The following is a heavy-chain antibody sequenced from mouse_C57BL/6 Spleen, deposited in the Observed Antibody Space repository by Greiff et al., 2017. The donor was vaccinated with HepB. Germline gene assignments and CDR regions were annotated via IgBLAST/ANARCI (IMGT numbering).Heavy chain of an antibody. CDR2: IRLKSDNYAT. CDR3: TGGGNYVGFAY. Sequence: EVKLEESGGGLVQPGGSMKLSCVASGFTFSNYWMNWVRQSPEKGLEWVAQIRLKSDNYATHYAVSVKGRFTISREYSKRIVYLQKDNLRAEDTGIYYCTGGGNYVGFAYWGQGTLVTVSA. J-gene: IGHJ3*01. V-gene: IGHV6-3*01. CDR1: GFTFSNYW. D-gene: IGHD2-1*01.